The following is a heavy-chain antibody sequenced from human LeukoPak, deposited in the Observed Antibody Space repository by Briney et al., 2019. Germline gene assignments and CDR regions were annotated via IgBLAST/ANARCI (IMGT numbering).Heavy chain of an antibody. CDR2: IDGSGDTI. CDR1: GFTFIDYS. J-gene: IGHJ4*02. Sequence: GESLRLSCAASGFTFIDYSMNWVRQAPGKGLEWVSYIDGSGDTIYYADSVKGRFTISRDNAKNSLDLQMNSLRDEDTAVYYCSRRFDCWGQGTLVTVSS. V-gene: IGHV3-48*02. CDR3: SRRFDC.